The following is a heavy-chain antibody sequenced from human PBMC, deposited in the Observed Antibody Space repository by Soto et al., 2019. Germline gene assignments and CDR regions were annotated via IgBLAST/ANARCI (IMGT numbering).Heavy chain of an antibody. Sequence: KTSETLSLTCTVSGGSISSRSYYWGWIRQPPGKGLEWIGSIYYSGSTYYNPSLKSRVTISVDTSKNQFSLKLSSVTAADTAVYYCARRDYYSKQIDDWGQGTLVTVSS. CDR2: IYYSGST. CDR1: GGSISSRSYY. D-gene: IGHD3-22*01. V-gene: IGHV4-39*01. J-gene: IGHJ4*02. CDR3: ARRDYYSKQIDD.